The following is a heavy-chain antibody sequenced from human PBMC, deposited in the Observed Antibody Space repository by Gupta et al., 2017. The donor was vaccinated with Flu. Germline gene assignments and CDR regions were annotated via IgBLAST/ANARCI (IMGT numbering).Heavy chain of an antibody. CDR3: AKDRARRSSGYGMDI. CDR1: GFTFSTYG. V-gene: IGHV3-30*18. D-gene: IGHD2-2*01. CDR2: VSYDGGQN. J-gene: IGHJ6*02. Sequence: QVQLVESGGGVVQPGRSLRLSCAASGFTFSTYGTYWVRQAPGKGLEWVAVVSYDGGQNNYADSVKGRFTISRDNAKSTLYLEMNSLRSEDTALYYCAKDRARRSSGYGMDIWGQGTTVTVSS.